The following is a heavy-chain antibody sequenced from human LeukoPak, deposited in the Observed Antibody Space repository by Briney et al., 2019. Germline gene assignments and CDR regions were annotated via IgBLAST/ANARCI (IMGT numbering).Heavy chain of an antibody. D-gene: IGHD2-15*01. CDR2: MNPNNGNT. J-gene: IGHJ5*02. V-gene: IGHV1-8*01. CDR1: GFTFTSYD. Sequence: ASVKVSCKASGFTFTSYDINWVRQASGQGLEWMGWMNPNNGNTGYAQKFQGRVTMTRDTSISTAYMELRGLRSEDTAVYYCVRDGVGVAISVNYCFDPWGQGTLVTVSS. CDR3: VRDGVGVAISVNYCFDP.